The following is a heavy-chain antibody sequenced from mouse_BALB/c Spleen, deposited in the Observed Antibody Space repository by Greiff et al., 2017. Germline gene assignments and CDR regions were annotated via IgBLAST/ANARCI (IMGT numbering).Heavy chain of an antibody. CDR3: NYGSSQGFAY. CDR2: IDPENGDT. J-gene: IGHJ3*01. CDR1: GFNIKDYY. Sequence: EVQLQQSGAELVRSGASVKLSCTASGFNIKDYYMHWVKQRPEQGLEWIGWIDPENGDTEYAPKFQGKATMTADTSSNTAYLQLSSLTSEDTAVYYCNYGSSQGFAYWGQGTLVTVSA. D-gene: IGHD1-1*01. V-gene: IGHV14-4*02.